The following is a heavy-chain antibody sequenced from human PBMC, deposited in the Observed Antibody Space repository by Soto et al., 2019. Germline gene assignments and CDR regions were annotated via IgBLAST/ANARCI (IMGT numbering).Heavy chain of an antibody. V-gene: IGHV3-23*01. CDR2: ISGRGDDT. CDR3: ARAQPTYSSSYFDY. Sequence: SLRLSCAASGFTFSSYAMSWVRQAPGKGLERVSTISGRGDDTYYTDSVKGRFTISRDNSKNTLYVHMNSLRAEDTAVYYCARAQPTYSSSYFDYWGQGTLVTVSS. D-gene: IGHD3-22*01. CDR1: GFTFSSYA. J-gene: IGHJ4*02.